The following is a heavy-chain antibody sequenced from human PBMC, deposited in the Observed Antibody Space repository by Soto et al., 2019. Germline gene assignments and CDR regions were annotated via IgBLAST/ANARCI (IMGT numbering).Heavy chain of an antibody. CDR1: GFTFSDHG. D-gene: IGHD3-9*01. CDR3: ARALPLRYFDWTDQFYGMDV. Sequence: QVHLEESGGGVVQPGGSLRLSCAASGFTFSDHGMHWVRQAPGKGLEWVAVIWNDGAYRYYGDSVKGRFIISRDNSMNTLYLQMNSLRAEDTAVYYCARALPLRYFDWTDQFYGMDVWGQGTTVTVSS. V-gene: IGHV3-33*01. CDR2: IWNDGAYR. J-gene: IGHJ6*02.